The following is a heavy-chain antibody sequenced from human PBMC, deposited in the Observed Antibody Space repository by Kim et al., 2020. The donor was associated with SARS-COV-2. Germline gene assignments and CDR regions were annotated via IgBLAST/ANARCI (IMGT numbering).Heavy chain of an antibody. Sequence: GTTMYYADSVKGRFTISRDSAKNALYLQMNSLIAEDTTVYYCARDEFGYSWGRGTLVTVSS. J-gene: IGHJ5*01. D-gene: IGHD3-3*01. CDR2: GTTM. CDR3: ARDEFGYS. V-gene: IGHV3-48*03.